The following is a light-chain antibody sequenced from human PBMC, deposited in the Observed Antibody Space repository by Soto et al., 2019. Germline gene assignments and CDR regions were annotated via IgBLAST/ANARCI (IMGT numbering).Light chain of an antibody. V-gene: IGKV3-20*01. CDR3: HHYRDT. Sequence: EIVMTQSPATLSVSPGERATLSCRASQSVSSYLAWYQQKPGQAPRLLIYGASSRATGIPDRFSGSGSGTDFTLTISRLEPEDFAVYYCHHYRDTFGQGTRREIK. CDR2: GAS. J-gene: IGKJ5*01. CDR1: QSVSSY.